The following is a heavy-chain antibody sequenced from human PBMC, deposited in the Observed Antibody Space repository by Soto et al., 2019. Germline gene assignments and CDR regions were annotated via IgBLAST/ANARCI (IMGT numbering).Heavy chain of an antibody. CDR2: INGDGSTT. D-gene: IGHD2-2*01. CDR1: GFTFSNYW. CDR3: ARPKYCSSTSCWAFDP. Sequence: PGGSLRLSCTASGFTFSNYWMHWVRQVPGKGLVRVSRINGDGSTTNYADTVKGRFTISRDKAKNTLYLQMNSLRAEDTAIYYCARPKYCSSTSCWAFDPWGQGTLVTVSS. J-gene: IGHJ5*02. V-gene: IGHV3-74*01.